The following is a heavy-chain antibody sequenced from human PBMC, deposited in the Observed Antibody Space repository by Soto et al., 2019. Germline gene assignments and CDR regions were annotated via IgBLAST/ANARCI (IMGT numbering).Heavy chain of an antibody. D-gene: IGHD3-9*01. CDR3: ARHNYDILTGYSTPFDY. CDR1: GGSFSGYY. V-gene: IGHV4-34*01. J-gene: IGHJ4*02. Sequence: PSETLSLTCAVYGGSFSGYYWTWIRQPPGTGLEWIGEINHSGSTNYNPSLKSRVTISVDTSKNQFSLKLTSVTAADTAVYFCARHNYDILTGYSTPFDYWGQGRLVTVSS. CDR2: INHSGST.